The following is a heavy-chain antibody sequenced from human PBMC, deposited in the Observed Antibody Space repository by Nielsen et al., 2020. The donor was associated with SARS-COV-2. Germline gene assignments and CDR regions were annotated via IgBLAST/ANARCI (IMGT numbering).Heavy chain of an antibody. CDR2: INHSGST. J-gene: IGHJ4*02. CDR1: GGSFSGYY. CDR3: AGGYSSGWLYY. D-gene: IGHD6-19*01. V-gene: IGHV4-34*01. Sequence: SETLSLTCAVYGGSFSGYYWSWIRQPPGKGLEWIGEINHSGSTNYNPSLKSRVTISVDTSKNQFSLKLSSVTAADTAVYYGAGGYSSGWLYYWGQGTLVTVSS.